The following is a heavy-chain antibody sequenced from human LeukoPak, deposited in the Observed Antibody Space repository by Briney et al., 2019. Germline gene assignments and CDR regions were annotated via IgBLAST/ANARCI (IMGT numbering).Heavy chain of an antibody. CDR2: ITFSNSYI. Sequence: GGSLRLSCAASGFTFNSYSMNWVRQAPGKGLEWVSSITFSNSYIYYADSVKGRFTISRDNAKNSLYLQMNSLRAEDTAVYYCAELGITMIGGVWGKGTTVTISS. J-gene: IGHJ6*04. CDR3: AELGITMIGGV. V-gene: IGHV3-21*01. D-gene: IGHD3-10*02. CDR1: GFTFNSYS.